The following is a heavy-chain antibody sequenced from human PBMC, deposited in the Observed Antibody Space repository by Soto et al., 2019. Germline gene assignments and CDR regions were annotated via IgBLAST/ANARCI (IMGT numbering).Heavy chain of an antibody. V-gene: IGHV4-38-2*02. CDR3: ARDREIQKWFASNCDY. Sequence: SLSWAVSGYSISGGYYWGWIRQRPGNGLEWIGSIYHSGSTYYNPSLKSRVTISVDTSKNQFSLKLSSVTAADTAVYYCARDREIQKWFASNCDYWGRGTL. D-gene: IGHD5-18*01. CDR1: GYSISGGYY. J-gene: IGHJ4*02. CDR2: IYHSGST.